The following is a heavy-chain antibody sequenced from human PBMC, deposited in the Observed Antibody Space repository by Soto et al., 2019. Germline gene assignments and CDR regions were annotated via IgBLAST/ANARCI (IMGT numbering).Heavy chain of an antibody. V-gene: IGHV4-4*02. J-gene: IGHJ4*02. Sequence: QVQLQESGPGLVKPSGTLSLTCAVSGGSISSSNWWSWVRQPPGQGVEGMGEIYHSGSTKYNPSLKCRGXXXAXXSKSRFSLKLSSVTAADTAVYYCARVAVAGTRVDCWGQGTLVTVSS. CDR3: ARVAVAGTRVDC. CDR2: IYHSGST. D-gene: IGHD6-19*01. CDR1: GGSISSSNW.